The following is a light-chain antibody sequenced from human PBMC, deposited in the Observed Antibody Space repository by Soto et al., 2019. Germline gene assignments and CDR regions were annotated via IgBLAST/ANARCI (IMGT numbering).Light chain of an antibody. CDR1: QSVSSY. CDR2: DAS. Sequence: EVVLTQSPDTLSLPPGERATLSCRASQSVSSYLAWYQQKPGQAPRLLIYDASNRATGIPARFSGSGSGTDFTLTISSLEPEDFAVYYCQQRSNWPPITFGQGTRLGL. CDR3: QQRSNWPPIT. V-gene: IGKV3-11*01. J-gene: IGKJ5*01.